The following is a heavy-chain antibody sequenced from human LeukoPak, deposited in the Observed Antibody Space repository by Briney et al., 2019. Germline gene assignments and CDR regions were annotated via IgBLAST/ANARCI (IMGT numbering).Heavy chain of an antibody. CDR2: IYYSGST. Sequence: SETLSLTCTVSGGSISSYYWSWIRQPPGKGLEWIGYIYYSGSTNYNPSLKSRVTISVDTSKNRFSLKLSSVTAADTAVYYCARDIVATITGGVGAFDIWGQGTMVTVSS. CDR1: GGSISSYY. D-gene: IGHD5-12*01. J-gene: IGHJ3*02. CDR3: ARDIVATITGGVGAFDI. V-gene: IGHV4-59*01.